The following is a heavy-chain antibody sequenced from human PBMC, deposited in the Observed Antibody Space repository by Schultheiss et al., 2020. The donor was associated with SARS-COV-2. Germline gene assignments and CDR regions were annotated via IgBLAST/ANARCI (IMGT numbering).Heavy chain of an antibody. CDR2: IIPIFGTA. D-gene: IGHD6-19*01. V-gene: IGHV1-69*13. CDR3: ARGIAVAGFDAFDI. CDR1: GYTFTGYY. J-gene: IGHJ3*02. Sequence: SVKVSCKASGYTFTGYYMHWVRQAPGQGLEWMGGIIPIFGTANYAQKFQGRVTITADESTSTAYMELSSLRSDDTAVYYCARGIAVAGFDAFDIWGQGTMVTVSS.